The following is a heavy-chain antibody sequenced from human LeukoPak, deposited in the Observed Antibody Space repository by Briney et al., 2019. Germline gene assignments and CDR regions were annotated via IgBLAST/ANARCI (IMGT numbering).Heavy chain of an antibody. D-gene: IGHD6-19*01. J-gene: IGHJ4*02. CDR3: ATGRAYSSVDY. V-gene: IGHV4-59*01. Sequence: SETLTLTRTVSGGSITGDNWRCIPQPPEEGLWRIGGIYFTVNTNYNPSLKSRVTISVYTCKNHFSLKLSAVTAADTAVYYCATGRAYSSVDYWGQGTLVTVSS. CDR2: IYFTVNT. CDR1: GGSITGDN.